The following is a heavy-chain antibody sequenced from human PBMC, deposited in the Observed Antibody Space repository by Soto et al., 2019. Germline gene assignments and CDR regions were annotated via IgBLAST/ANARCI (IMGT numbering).Heavy chain of an antibody. CDR1: GGSLSGFS. Sequence: SETLSLTCAVYGGSLSGFSWSWIRQPPGKGLEWIGEIAHAGNTDYNPSVRSRVTISVDTSKNQFSLNLSSVTAADTAVYFCARVAWFGKLGNLFDPWGQGTLVTVSS. D-gene: IGHD3-10*01. CDR2: IAHAGNT. CDR3: ARVAWFGKLGNLFDP. J-gene: IGHJ5*02. V-gene: IGHV4-34*01.